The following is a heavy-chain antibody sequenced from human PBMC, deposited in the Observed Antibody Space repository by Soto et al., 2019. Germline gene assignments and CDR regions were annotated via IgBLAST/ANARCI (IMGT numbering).Heavy chain of an antibody. CDR3: ARAKLGPIHRVYYYGMDV. CDR1: GYTFTGYY. V-gene: IGHV1-2*04. J-gene: IGHJ6*02. CDR2: INPNSGGT. Sequence: GASVKVSCKASGYTFTGYYMHWVRQAPGQGLEWMGWINPNSGGTNYAQKFQGWVTMTRDTSISTAYMELSRLRSDDTAVYYCARAKLGPIHRVYYYGMDVWGQGTTVTVSS. D-gene: IGHD7-27*01.